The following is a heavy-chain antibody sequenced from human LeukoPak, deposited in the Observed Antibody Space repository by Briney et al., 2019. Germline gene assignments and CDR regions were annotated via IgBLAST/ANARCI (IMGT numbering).Heavy chain of an antibody. CDR3: AREGYYDSSGYNWFDP. CDR2: IYHSGST. Sequence: PSETLSLTCAVSGGSISSGGYSWSWIRQPPGKGLEWIGYIYHSGSTYCNPSLKSRVTISVDRSKNQFSLRLTSVTAADTAVYYCAREGYYDSSGYNWFDPWGQGTLVTVSS. D-gene: IGHD3-22*01. V-gene: IGHV4-30-2*01. J-gene: IGHJ5*02. CDR1: GGSISSGGYS.